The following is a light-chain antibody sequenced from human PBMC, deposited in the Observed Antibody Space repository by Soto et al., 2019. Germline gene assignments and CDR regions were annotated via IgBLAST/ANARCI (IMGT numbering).Light chain of an antibody. J-gene: IGKJ2*01. V-gene: IGKV3D-15*01. CDR1: QSVSSN. CDR2: GAS. Sequence: EIVMTQSPATLSVSPGERATLSCSASQSVSSNLAWYQQKPGQAPRLLIYGASNRATGIPDRFSGSGSGTDFTLTINRLEPEDFAVYYCQQYSSSFPYTFGQGTKVDIK. CDR3: QQYSSSFPYT.